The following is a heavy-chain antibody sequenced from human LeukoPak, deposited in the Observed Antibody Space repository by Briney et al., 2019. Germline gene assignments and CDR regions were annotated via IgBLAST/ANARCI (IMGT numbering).Heavy chain of an antibody. CDR1: GFTFSSYW. CDR3: ARLANYDGSGYFDY. CDR2: IRQDGSEK. V-gene: IGHV3-7*01. Sequence: GGSLRLSCAASGFTFSSYWMIWVRQAPGKGLEWLANIRQDGSEKYYVASVRGRFTISRDNAKNSLYLKMNSLRGEDTAVYYCARLANYDGSGYFDYWGQGTLVTVSS. J-gene: IGHJ4*02. D-gene: IGHD3-22*01.